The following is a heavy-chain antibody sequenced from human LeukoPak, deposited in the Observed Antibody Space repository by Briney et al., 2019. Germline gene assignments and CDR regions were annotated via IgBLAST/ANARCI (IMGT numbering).Heavy chain of an antibody. CDR2: ISWSGDRM. J-gene: IGHJ2*01. CDR3: AKDRQWYYYDSPHFDL. Sequence: GRSLRLSCAASGFIFENHVMHWVRQAAGKGLEWVSSISWSGDRMGYADSVKGRFTISRDNAKNSLYLQMNSLRAEDTALYYCAKDRQWYYYDSPHFDLWGRGTLVTVSS. V-gene: IGHV3-9*01. D-gene: IGHD3-22*01. CDR1: GFIFENHV.